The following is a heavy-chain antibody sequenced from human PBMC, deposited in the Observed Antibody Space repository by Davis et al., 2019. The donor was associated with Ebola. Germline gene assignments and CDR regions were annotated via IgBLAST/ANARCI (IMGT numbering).Heavy chain of an antibody. V-gene: IGHV4-59*12. CDR3: ARGRRLYSSSRFDY. D-gene: IGHD6-13*01. CDR1: GGSISSYY. CDR2: IYYSGST. J-gene: IGHJ4*02. Sequence: SETLSLTCTVSGGSISSYYWSWIRQPPGKGLEWIGYIYYSGSTNYNPSLKSRVTISVDTSKNQFSLKLSSVTAADTAVYYCARGRRLYSSSRFDYWGQGTLVTVSS.